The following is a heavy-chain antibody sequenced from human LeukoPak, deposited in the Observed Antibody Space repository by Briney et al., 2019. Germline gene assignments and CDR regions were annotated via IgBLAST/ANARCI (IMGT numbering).Heavy chain of an antibody. CDR3: ARSYCSSISCYSYFDY. D-gene: IGHD2-2*01. CDR1: GGSISGYY. V-gene: IGHV4-59*08. CDR2: IYYSGST. Sequence: SETLSLTCTVSGGSISGYYWSWIRQPPGKGLEWIGYIYYSGSTNYNPSLKSRVTMSVDTSKNQLSLRLSSVTAADTAVYYCARSYCSSISCYSYFDYWGQGTLVTVSS. J-gene: IGHJ4*02.